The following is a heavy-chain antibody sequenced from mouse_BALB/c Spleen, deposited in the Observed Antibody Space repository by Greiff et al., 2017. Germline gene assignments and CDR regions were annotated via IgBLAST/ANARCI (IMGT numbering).Heavy chain of an antibody. CDR1: GYTFTSYV. D-gene: IGHD2-10*02. CDR2: INPYNDGT. CDR3: ARRRYGNYGDAMDY. Sequence: EVQGVESGPELVKPGASVKMSCKASGYTFTSYVMHWVKQKPGQGLEWIGYINPYNDGTKYNEKFKGKATLTSDKSSSTAYMELSSLTSEDSAVYYCARRRYGNYGDAMDYWGQGTSVTVSS. V-gene: IGHV1-14*01. J-gene: IGHJ4*01.